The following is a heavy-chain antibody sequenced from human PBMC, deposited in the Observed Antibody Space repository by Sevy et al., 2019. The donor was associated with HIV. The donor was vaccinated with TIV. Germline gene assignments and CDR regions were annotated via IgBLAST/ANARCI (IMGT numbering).Heavy chain of an antibody. CDR2: INPNSGGT. D-gene: IGHD3-22*01. CDR3: ARDLEDYYDSSGRNYNWFDP. V-gene: IGHV1-2*02. Sequence: ASVKVSCKASGYTFTGYYMHWVRQAPGQGLEWMGWINPNSGGTNYAQKFQGRVTMTRDTSISTAYMELSRLRSDDTAVYYCARDLEDYYDSSGRNYNWFDPWGQGTLVTVSS. CDR1: GYTFTGYY. J-gene: IGHJ5*02.